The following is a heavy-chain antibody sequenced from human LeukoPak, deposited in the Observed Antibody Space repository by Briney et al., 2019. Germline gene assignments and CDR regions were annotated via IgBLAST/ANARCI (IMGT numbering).Heavy chain of an antibody. Sequence: SQTLSLTCAISGDSVSSNSAAWNWIRQSPSRGLKWLGRTYYRSKWYNDYAVSVKSRITINPDTSKNQFSLQLNSVTPEDTAVYYCARTRITMVRGVIPLDYWGQGTLVTVSS. CDR2: TYYRSKWYN. CDR3: ARTRITMVRGVIPLDY. V-gene: IGHV6-1*01. D-gene: IGHD3-10*01. CDR1: GDSVSSNSAA. J-gene: IGHJ4*02.